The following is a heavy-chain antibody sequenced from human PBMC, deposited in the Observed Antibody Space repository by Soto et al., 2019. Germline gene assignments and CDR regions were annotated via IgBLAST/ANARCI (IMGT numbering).Heavy chain of an antibody. V-gene: IGHV3-30-3*01. CDR1: GFTVSSHA. J-gene: IGHJ3*01. D-gene: IGHD2-8*01. CDR3: ARTNGEGGVDV. CDR2: ISYDGSNNDESNK. Sequence: GGSLRLSCAASGFTVSSHAMHWVRQAPGKGLDWVAVISYDGSNNDESNKYYADSAQGRFTISRDKSKNTLYLQMNSLRAEDTAIYYCARTNGEGGVDVWGRGTMVT.